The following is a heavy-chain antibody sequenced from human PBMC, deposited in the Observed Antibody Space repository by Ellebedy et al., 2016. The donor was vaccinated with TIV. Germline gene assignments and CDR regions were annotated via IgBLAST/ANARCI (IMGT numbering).Heavy chain of an antibody. CDR2: ISKSGSGI. J-gene: IGHJ5*02. D-gene: IGHD1-26*01. CDR3: VATTLANWFDP. Sequence: PGGSLRLSCAASGLSFSDYEIHWVRQAPGKGLEWISYISKSGSGIRYADSVEGRFIISRDNVKNSVSLQMSSLRVEDTAVYYCVATTLANWFDPWGQGTPVTVSS. V-gene: IGHV3-48*03. CDR1: GLSFSDYE.